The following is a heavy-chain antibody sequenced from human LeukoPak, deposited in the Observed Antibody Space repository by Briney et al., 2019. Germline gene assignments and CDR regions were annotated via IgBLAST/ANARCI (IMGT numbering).Heavy chain of an antibody. J-gene: IGHJ3*02. CDR1: GITFADYT. V-gene: IGHV3-69-1*01. CDR2: ISSSSTI. CDR3: ATIYCSSTSCQGDAFDI. D-gene: IGHD2-2*01. Sequence: GGSLRLSCTASGITFADYTMSWVRQAPGKGLEWVSYISSSSTIYYADSVKGRFTISRDNAKNSLYLQMNSLRAEDTAVYYCATIYCSSTSCQGDAFDIWGQGTMVTVSS.